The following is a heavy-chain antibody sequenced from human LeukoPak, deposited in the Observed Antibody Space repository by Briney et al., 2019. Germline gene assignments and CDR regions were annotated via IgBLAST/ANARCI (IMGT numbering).Heavy chain of an antibody. CDR3: ARVGGLDGFDY. V-gene: IGHV4-30-4*07. Sequence: SETLSLTCAVSGGSISSGGYSWSWIRQPPGKGLEWIGYIYYSGSTYYNPSLKSRVTISVDTSENQFSLKLSSVTAADTAVYYCARVGGLDGFDYWGQGTLVTVSS. J-gene: IGHJ4*02. CDR2: IYYSGST. D-gene: IGHD1-1*01. CDR1: GGSISSGGYS.